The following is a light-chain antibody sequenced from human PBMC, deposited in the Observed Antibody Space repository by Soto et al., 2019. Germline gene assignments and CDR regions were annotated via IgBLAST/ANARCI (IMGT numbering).Light chain of an antibody. Sequence: MTQTPLSLSVAPGQPASISCKSSQSLLHITGETFLFWYLQKPGQSPQLPIYEVSTRVSGVPDRFSGSGSGTDFTLEISRVETDDVGIYYCMQSTQLPPTFGQGTRLEIK. J-gene: IGKJ5*01. V-gene: IGKV2D-29*02. CDR3: MQSTQLPPT. CDR2: EVS. CDR1: QSLLHITGETF.